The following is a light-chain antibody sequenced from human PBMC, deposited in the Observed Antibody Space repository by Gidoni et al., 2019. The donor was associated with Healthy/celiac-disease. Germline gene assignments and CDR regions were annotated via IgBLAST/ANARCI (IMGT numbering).Light chain of an antibody. CDR1: QDISNY. Sequence: DIQMTQSPSSLSASVGDRVTITCQASQDISNYLNWYQQKPGKAPKLLIYDASNLETGVPSRFSGSGSGTDFTFTISSLQPEDIATYYCQQYDNLPLTFGCXTKVGIK. V-gene: IGKV1-33*01. CDR2: DAS. CDR3: QQYDNLPLT. J-gene: IGKJ4*01.